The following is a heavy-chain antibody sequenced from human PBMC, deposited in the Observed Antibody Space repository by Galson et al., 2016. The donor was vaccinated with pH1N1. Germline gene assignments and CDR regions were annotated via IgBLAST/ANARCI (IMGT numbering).Heavy chain of an antibody. CDR3: ARGAELYDHVDL. V-gene: IGHV4-38-2*01. CDR2: MSHTGTT. CDR1: GYSVSSGSS. J-gene: IGHJ5*02. Sequence: SETLSLTCAVSGYSVSSGSSWGWIRQTPGKGLEYIATMSHTGTTYYNPSLKSRVIISVDTSKNQFSLRVNSVTAADTAMYYCARGAELYDHVDLWGQGTLVTVSS. D-gene: IGHD2-8*01.